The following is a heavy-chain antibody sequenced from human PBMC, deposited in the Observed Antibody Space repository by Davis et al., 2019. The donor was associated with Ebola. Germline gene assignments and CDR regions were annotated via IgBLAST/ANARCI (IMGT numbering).Heavy chain of an antibody. CDR1: GFTFSSYW. CDR3: ARDIVGAT. D-gene: IGHD1-26*01. CDR2: IKQAGSEK. J-gene: IGHJ5*02. V-gene: IGHV3-7*01. Sequence: GGSLRPSCAASGFTFSSYWMSWVRQAPGKGLEWVANIKQAGSEKYYVDSVKGRFTISRDNSKNTLYLQMNSLRAEDTAVYYCARDIVGATWGQGTLVTVSS.